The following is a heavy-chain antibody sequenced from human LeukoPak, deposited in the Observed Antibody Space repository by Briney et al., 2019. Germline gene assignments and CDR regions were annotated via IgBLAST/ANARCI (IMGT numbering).Heavy chain of an antibody. J-gene: IGHJ4*02. Sequence: GGSLRLSCAASGFTFSSYSMNWVRQAPGKGLEWVSSISSSSSYIYYADSVKGRFTISRDNAKNSLYLQMNSLRAEDTAVYYCASAMYYDILTGYYWGQGTLVTVSS. D-gene: IGHD3-9*01. CDR1: GFTFSSYS. CDR3: ASAMYYDILTGYY. CDR2: ISSSSSYI. V-gene: IGHV3-21*01.